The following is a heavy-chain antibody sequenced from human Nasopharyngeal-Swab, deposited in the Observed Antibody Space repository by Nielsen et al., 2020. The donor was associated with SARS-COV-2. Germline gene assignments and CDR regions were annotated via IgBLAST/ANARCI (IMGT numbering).Heavy chain of an antibody. CDR2: IYYSGST. CDR3: ARETIPYDSSGFDAFDI. Sequence: WIRQPPGKSLEWIGYIYYSGSTYYNPSLKSRVTTSVDTSKNQFSLKLSSVTAADTAVYYCARETIPYDSSGFDAFDIWGQGTMVTVSS. J-gene: IGHJ3*02. V-gene: IGHV4-31*02. D-gene: IGHD3-22*01.